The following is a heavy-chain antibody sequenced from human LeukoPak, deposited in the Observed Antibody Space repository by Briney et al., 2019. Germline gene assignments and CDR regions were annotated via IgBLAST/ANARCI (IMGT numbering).Heavy chain of an antibody. Sequence: GGSLRLSCAASGFTVSSNYMSWVRQAPGKGLEWVSVIYSGGSTYYADSVKGRFTISRDNSKNTLYLQMNSLRAEDTAVYYCARSGTYYYDSSGYYGYYFDYWGQGTLVTVSS. CDR1: GFTVSSNY. CDR2: IYSGGST. D-gene: IGHD3-22*01. CDR3: ARSGTYYYDSSGYYGYYFDY. J-gene: IGHJ4*02. V-gene: IGHV3-53*01.